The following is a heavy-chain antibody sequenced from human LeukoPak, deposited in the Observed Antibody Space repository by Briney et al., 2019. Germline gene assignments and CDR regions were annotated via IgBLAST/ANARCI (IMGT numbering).Heavy chain of an antibody. V-gene: IGHV4-34*01. D-gene: IGHD3-3*01. CDR1: GGSFSGYY. CDR2: INHSGST. CDR3: ARSGYYRRRNWFDP. Sequence: SETLSLTCAVYGGSFSGYYWSWIRQPPGKGLEWIGEINHSGSTNYNPSLKSRVTISVDTSRNQFSLKLSSVTAADTAVYYCARSGYYRRRNWFDPWGQGTLVTVSS. J-gene: IGHJ5*02.